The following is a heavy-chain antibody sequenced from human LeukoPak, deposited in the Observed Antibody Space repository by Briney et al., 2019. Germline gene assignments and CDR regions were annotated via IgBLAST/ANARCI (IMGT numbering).Heavy chain of an antibody. D-gene: IGHD5-12*01. Sequence: SVKVSCTASGGTFSSYAISWVRQAPGQGLEWMGGIIPIFGTANYAQKFQGRVTITADESTSTAYMELSSLRSEDTAVYYCAREGYSGYDLNYWGQGTLVTVSS. CDR1: GGTFSSYA. CDR2: IIPIFGTA. J-gene: IGHJ4*02. CDR3: AREGYSGYDLNY. V-gene: IGHV1-69*13.